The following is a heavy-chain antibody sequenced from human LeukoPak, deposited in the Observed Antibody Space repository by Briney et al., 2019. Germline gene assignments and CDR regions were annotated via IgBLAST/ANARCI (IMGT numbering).Heavy chain of an antibody. CDR2: IYYSGST. D-gene: IGHD5-12*01. CDR3: ARESPYDGAFDI. J-gene: IGHJ3*02. CDR1: GGSISSDY. Sequence: PSETLSLTCSVSGGSISSDYWTWVRHPPGKGLEWIGYIYYSGSTNYNPSLKSRVTISLDTSKNQFSLKLSSVTAADTAVYYCARESPYDGAFDIWGQGTVVTVSS. V-gene: IGHV4-59*01.